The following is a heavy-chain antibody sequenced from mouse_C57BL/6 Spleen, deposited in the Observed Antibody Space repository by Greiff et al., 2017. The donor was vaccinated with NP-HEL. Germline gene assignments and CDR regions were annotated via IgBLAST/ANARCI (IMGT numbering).Heavy chain of an antibody. Sequence: QVQLQQSGPELVKPGASVKISCKASGYAFSSSWMNWVKQRPGKGLEWIGRIYPGDGDTNYNGKFKGKATLTADKSSSTAYMQLSSLTSEDSAVYFCARGFYYDYDRYFDYWGQGTTLTVSS. CDR2: IYPGDGDT. CDR3: ARGFYYDYDRYFDY. V-gene: IGHV1-82*01. D-gene: IGHD2-4*01. J-gene: IGHJ2*01. CDR1: GYAFSSSW.